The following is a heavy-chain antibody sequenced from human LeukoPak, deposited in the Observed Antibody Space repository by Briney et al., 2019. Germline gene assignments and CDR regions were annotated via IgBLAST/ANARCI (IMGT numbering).Heavy chain of an antibody. D-gene: IGHD1-26*01. CDR2: IYHSGST. Sequence: PSETLSLTCTVSGGSISSGGYYWSWIRQPPGKGLEWIGYIYHSGSTYYNPSLKSRVTISVDRSKNQFSLKLSSVTAADTAVYYCARALTNGWATKEGWFDPWGQGTLVTVSS. CDR1: GGSISSGGYY. V-gene: IGHV4-30-2*01. CDR3: ARALTNGWATKEGWFDP. J-gene: IGHJ5*02.